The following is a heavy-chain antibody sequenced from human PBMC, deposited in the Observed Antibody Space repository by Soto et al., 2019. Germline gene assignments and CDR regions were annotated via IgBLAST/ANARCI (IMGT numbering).Heavy chain of an antibody. V-gene: IGHV4-31*03. D-gene: IGHD3-16*02. J-gene: IGHJ4*02. CDR2: IYYSGST. CDR1: GGSISSGGYY. Sequence: SETQFLTCTVSGGSISSGGYYWSCIRQHPGKGLEWIGYIYYSGSTYYNPSLKSRVPITVDTSKNQFSLKLSSVTAADTAVYYCARGVGLGELSFHFDYWGQGTLVTVSS. CDR3: ARGVGLGELSFHFDY.